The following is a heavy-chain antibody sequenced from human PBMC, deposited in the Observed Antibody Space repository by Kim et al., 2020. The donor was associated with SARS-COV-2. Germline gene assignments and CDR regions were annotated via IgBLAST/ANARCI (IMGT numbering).Heavy chain of an antibody. Sequence: ADSVEGRFTISRDNTKNSLYLQMNSLRAEDTAVYYCARLKGDYYYYGMDVWGHGTTVTVSS. D-gene: IGHD3-16*01. CDR3: ARLKGDYYYYGMDV. J-gene: IGHJ6*02. V-gene: IGHV3-11*06.